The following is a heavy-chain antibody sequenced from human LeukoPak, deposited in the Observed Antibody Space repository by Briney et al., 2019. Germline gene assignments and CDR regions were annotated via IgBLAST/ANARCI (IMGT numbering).Heavy chain of an antibody. Sequence: GGSLRLSCAASGFTFSHYALHWVRQAPGKGLEWVSSISSSSYTYYADSVKGRFSISRDNAKNSLFLQTNSLRAEDTAVYYCAREVYGGNSDAFDIWGQGTMVTVSS. CDR2: ISSSSYT. D-gene: IGHD4-23*01. CDR1: GFTFSHYA. J-gene: IGHJ3*02. CDR3: AREVYGGNSDAFDI. V-gene: IGHV3-69-1*01.